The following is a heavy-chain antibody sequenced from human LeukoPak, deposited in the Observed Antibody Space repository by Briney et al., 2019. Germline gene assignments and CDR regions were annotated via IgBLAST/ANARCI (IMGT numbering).Heavy chain of an antibody. D-gene: IGHD6-19*01. CDR1: GFTFSSYG. J-gene: IGHJ3*02. V-gene: IGHV3-30*18. Sequence: PGGSLRLSCAASGFTFSSYGMHWVRQAPGKGLEWVAVISYDGSNKYYADSVKGRFTISRDNSKNTLYLQMNSLRAEDTAVYYCAKPGIAVADDAFDIWGQGTMVTVSS. CDR3: AKPGIAVADDAFDI. CDR2: ISYDGSNK.